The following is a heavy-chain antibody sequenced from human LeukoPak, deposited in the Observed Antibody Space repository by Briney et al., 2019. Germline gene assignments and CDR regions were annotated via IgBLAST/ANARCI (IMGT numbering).Heavy chain of an antibody. CDR2: IYHSGIT. CDR1: GGSITSHF. D-gene: IGHD1-26*01. Sequence: SETLSLTCTVSGGSITSHFWSWIRQPPGKGLEWIGYIYHSGITNYNPSLKRRVTISVDTSKNQFSLELNSVTAAYTAVYYCARYGYSVSSLFDSWAQGTLVTVSS. V-gene: IGHV4-59*11. J-gene: IGHJ4*02. CDR3: ARYGYSVSSLFDS.